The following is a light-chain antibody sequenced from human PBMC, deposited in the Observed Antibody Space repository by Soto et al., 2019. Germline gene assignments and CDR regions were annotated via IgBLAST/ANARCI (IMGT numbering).Light chain of an antibody. CDR3: QQRSNWPWT. CDR1: QSVSSY. J-gene: IGKJ1*01. CDR2: DAS. Sequence: IVLTPSQATLSSCPVYRGTLSNRASQSVSSYLAWYQQKPGQAPRLLIYDASNRATGIPARFSGSGSGTDFTLTISSLEPEDFAVYYCQQRSNWPWTFGQGTKVDIK. V-gene: IGKV3-11*01.